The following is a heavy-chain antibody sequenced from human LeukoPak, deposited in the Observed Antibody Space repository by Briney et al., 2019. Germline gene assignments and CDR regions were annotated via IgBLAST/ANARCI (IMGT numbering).Heavy chain of an antibody. Sequence: SETLSLTCTVSGGSISSSSYYWGWIRQPPGKGLEWIGSIYYSGSTYHNPSLKSRVTISVDTSKNQFSLKLSSVTAADTAVYYCSRLMTPGDPTYYDYVWGSYIDAFDIWGQGTMVTVSS. V-gene: IGHV4-39*01. CDR2: IYYSGST. D-gene: IGHD3-16*01. CDR1: GGSISSSSYY. CDR3: SRLMTPGDPTYYDYVWGSYIDAFDI. J-gene: IGHJ3*02.